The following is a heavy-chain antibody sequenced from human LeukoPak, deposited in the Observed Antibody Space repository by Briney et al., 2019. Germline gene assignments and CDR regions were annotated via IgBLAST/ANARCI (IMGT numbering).Heavy chain of an antibody. Sequence: GGSLRLSCAASGFTFSSYDMHWVRQATGKGLEWVSAIGTAGDTYYPGSVKGRFTISRENAKNSLYLQMNSLRAGDTAVYYCARGITAWGAFDIWGQGTMVTVSS. CDR3: ARGITAWGAFDI. D-gene: IGHD5-24*01. CDR1: GFTFSSYD. CDR2: IGTAGDT. J-gene: IGHJ3*02. V-gene: IGHV3-13*01.